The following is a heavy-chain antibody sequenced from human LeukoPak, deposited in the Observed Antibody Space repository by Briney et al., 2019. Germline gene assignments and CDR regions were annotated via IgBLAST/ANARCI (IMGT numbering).Heavy chain of an antibody. D-gene: IGHD4-17*01. J-gene: IGHJ4*02. Sequence: PGGSLRLSCAASGFTFSSYAMSWVRQAPGKGLEWVSAISGSGGSTYYADSVKGRFTISRDNSKNTLYLQMNSLRAEDTAVYYCAKDTVYGDYTLHFDYWGQGTLVTVSS. CDR1: GFTFSSYA. CDR3: AKDTVYGDYTLHFDY. V-gene: IGHV3-23*01. CDR2: ISGSGGST.